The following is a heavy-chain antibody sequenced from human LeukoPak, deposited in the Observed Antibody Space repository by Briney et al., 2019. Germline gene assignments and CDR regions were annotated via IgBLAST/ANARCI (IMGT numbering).Heavy chain of an antibody. CDR1: RFTFSSYS. CDR2: ISSSSSYI. V-gene: IGHV3-21*01. Sequence: GGSLRLSCAASRFTFSSYSMNWVRQAPGKGLEWVSSISSSSSYIYYADSVKGRFTISRDNAKNSLYLQMNSLRAEDTAVYYCARGTVPAAENWFDPWGQGTLVTVSS. J-gene: IGHJ5*02. D-gene: IGHD2-2*01. CDR3: ARGTVPAAENWFDP.